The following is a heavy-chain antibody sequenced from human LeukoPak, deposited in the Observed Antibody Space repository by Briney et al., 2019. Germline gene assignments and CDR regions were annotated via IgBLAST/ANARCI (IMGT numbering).Heavy chain of an antibody. J-gene: IGHJ6*03. D-gene: IGHD3-10*01. CDR1: AGSISSYC. CDR2: VYYSGST. CDR3: ARARGYYYMDV. V-gene: IGHV4-59*01. Sequence: PSENLSLTCTVSAGSISSYCWGWIRQPPGKGLEWIGYVYYSGSTNYNPSLKSRVTISVDTSKNQFSLKLSSVTAADTGVYYCARARGYYYMDVWGKGTTVTVS.